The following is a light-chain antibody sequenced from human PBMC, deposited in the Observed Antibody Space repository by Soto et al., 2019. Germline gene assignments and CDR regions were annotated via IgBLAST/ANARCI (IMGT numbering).Light chain of an antibody. J-gene: IGLJ3*02. Sequence: QLVLTQPPSVSGAPGQRVTISCAGSSSNIGAGYDVHWYQQLPGTAPKLLIYDNNNRPSGVPDRFSGSKSGTSASLAITGLQAEDEADYYCQSYDSSLPWVFGGGTKLTVL. CDR1: SSNIGAGYD. V-gene: IGLV1-40*01. CDR2: DNN. CDR3: QSYDSSLPWV.